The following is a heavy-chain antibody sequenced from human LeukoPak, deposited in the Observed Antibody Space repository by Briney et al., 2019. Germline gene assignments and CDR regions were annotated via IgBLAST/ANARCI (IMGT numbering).Heavy chain of an antibody. CDR1: GYTFTGYY. CDR3: AREYSSSYFDY. V-gene: IGHV1-2*02. J-gene: IGHJ4*02. CDR2: INPNSGGT. D-gene: IGHD6-13*01. Sequence: APVKVSCKASGYTFTGYYMHWVRQAPGQGPERMGWINPNSGGTNYAQKFQGRVTMTRDTSISTAYMELSRLRSDDTAVYYCAREYSSSYFDYWGQGTLVTVSS.